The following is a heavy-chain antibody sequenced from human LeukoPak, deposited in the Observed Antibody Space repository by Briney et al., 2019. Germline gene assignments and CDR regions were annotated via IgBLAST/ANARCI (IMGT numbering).Heavy chain of an antibody. J-gene: IGHJ4*02. CDR2: ISGSGNRT. D-gene: IGHD3-16*02. V-gene: IGHV3-23*01. CDR1: GFTFSSYA. CDR3: AKAAWSDYVWGSYRYTFYFDY. Sequence: GGSLRLSCAASGFTFSSYAMSWVRQAPGKGLEWVSSISGSGNRTYYADSVKGRFTISRDNSKNTLFLQMNSLRAEDTAVYYCAKAAWSDYVWGSYRYTFYFDYWGQGTLVTVSS.